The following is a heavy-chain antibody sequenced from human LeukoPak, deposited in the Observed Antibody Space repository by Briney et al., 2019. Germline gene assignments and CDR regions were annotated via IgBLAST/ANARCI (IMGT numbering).Heavy chain of an antibody. J-gene: IGHJ6*03. D-gene: IGHD5-12*01. CDR2: INPIVGTT. CDR3: ATNSDYDFPVYYYYRDV. CDR1: GYTFTTYY. V-gene: IGHV1-46*01. Sequence: ASVKVSCKASGYTFTTYYIHWVRQAPGQGLEWMGVINPIVGTTNYPQKFQARVTMTRDMSTSTVYMELSSLRSEDTAVYYCATNSDYDFPVYYYYRDVWGKGTTVHVSS.